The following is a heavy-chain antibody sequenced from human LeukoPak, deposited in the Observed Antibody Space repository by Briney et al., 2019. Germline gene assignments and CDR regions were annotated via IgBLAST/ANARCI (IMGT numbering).Heavy chain of an antibody. CDR3: ARERSGYCSSTSCYKGGYYYYMDV. CDR1: GGSISSYY. J-gene: IGHJ6*03. V-gene: IGHV4-4*07. D-gene: IGHD2-2*02. CDR2: IYTSGST. Sequence: SETLSLTCTVFGGSISSYYWSWIRQPAGKGLEWIGRIYTSGSTNYNPSLKSRVTMSVDTSKNQFSLKLSSVTAADTAVYYCARERSGYCSSTSCYKGGYYYYMDVWGKGTTVTVSS.